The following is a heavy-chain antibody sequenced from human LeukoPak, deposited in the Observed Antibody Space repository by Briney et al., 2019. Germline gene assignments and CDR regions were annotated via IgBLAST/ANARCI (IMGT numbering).Heavy chain of an antibody. CDR1: GGSFSGYY. CDR2: INHSGST. J-gene: IGHJ4*02. Sequence: SSETLSLTCAVYGGSFSGYYWSWIRQPPGKGLEWIGEINHSGSTNYNPSLKSRVTISVDTSKNQFSLKLSSVTAADTAVYYCAKRKGLAPYSSGPNFDYWGQGTLVTVSS. V-gene: IGHV4-34*01. CDR3: AKRKGLAPYSSGPNFDY. D-gene: IGHD6-19*01.